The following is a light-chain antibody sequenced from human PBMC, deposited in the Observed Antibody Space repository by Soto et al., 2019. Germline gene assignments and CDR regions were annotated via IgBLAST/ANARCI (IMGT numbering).Light chain of an antibody. V-gene: IGKV3-15*01. CDR2: DIS. CDR3: QQYNNWPS. CDR1: QTVSRN. J-gene: IGKJ5*01. Sequence: EVVMTQSQATLSVSPGERATLSCMASQTVSRNLAWYQQRPDQAPRLLIYDISNRATGVPARFSGSGSETEFTLTIRSLQSEDFAVYFCQQYNNWPSFGQGTRLEIK.